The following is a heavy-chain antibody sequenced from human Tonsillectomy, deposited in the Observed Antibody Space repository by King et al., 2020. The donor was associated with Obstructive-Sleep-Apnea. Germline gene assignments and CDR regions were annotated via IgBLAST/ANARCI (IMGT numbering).Heavy chain of an antibody. J-gene: IGHJ4*02. CDR3: ARGRVVRGVIITEDY. D-gene: IGHD3-10*01. CDR1: GYSFTSYW. V-gene: IGHV5-51*01. Sequence: VQLVESGAEVKKPGESLKISCKGSGYSFTSYWIGWVRQMPGKGLEWMGIIYPGDSETRYSPAFQGQVTISADKSISTAYLPWSSLKASDTAMYYCARGRVVRGVIITEDYWGQGTLVTVSS. CDR2: IYPGDSET.